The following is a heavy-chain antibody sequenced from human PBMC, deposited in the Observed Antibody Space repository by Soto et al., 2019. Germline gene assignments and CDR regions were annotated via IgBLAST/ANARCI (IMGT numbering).Heavy chain of an antibody. CDR1: GGSISSYY. Sequence: QVQLQESGPGLVKPSETLSLTCTVSGGSISSYYWSWIRQPPGKGLEWIGYIYYSGSTNYNPSLNSRXXIXVXXSKNQFSLKLSSVTAADTAVYYCARRRGYSYGFDYWGQGTLVTVSS. D-gene: IGHD5-18*01. CDR3: ARRRGYSYGFDY. J-gene: IGHJ4*02. V-gene: IGHV4-59*08. CDR2: IYYSGST.